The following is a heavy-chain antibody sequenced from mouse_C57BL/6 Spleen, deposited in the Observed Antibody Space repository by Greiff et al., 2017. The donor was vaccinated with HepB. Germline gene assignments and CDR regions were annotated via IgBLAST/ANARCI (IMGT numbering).Heavy chain of an antibody. D-gene: IGHD3-3*01. J-gene: IGHJ3*01. CDR2: IDPSDSYT. CDR1: GYTFTSYW. Sequence: QVQLQQSGAELVRPGTSVKLSCKASGYTFTSYWMHWVKQRPGQGLEWIGVIDPSDSYTNYNQKFKGKATLTVDTSSSTAYMQLSSLTSEDSAVYYCAKGGTGAWFAYWGQGTLVTVSA. V-gene: IGHV1-59*01. CDR3: AKGGTGAWFAY.